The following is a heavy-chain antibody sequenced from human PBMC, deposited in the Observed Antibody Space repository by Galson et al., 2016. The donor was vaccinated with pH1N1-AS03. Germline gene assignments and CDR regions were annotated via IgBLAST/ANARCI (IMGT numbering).Heavy chain of an antibody. CDR3: ARFEWSDSYCDY. CDR1: GYSISSGYY. CDR2: IYHTGRT. D-gene: IGHD3-3*01. V-gene: IGHV4-38-2*01. J-gene: IGHJ4*02. Sequence: SETLSLTCDVSGYSISSGYYWGWIRQAPGKALEYIGNIYHTGRTYYNLSLKSRVTISRDTSKNQLSPKVRSVTAADTAVYYCARFEWSDSYCDYWGQGMLVTVSS.